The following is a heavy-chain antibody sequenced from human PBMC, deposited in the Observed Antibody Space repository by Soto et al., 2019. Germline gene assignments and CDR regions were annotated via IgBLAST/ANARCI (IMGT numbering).Heavy chain of an antibody. J-gene: IGHJ4*02. Sequence: EVQALESGGGLVQPGGSLRLSCVVSGFTFSSNAMTWVRQPPGKGLEWVSGLSASGASTYYADPVKGRFTISRGNSKNTLYLQMNSPRVEDTALCYCAKAVGGYSYAYLPADWGQGTLVTVSS. V-gene: IGHV3-23*01. CDR2: LSASGAST. CDR1: GFTFSSNA. CDR3: AKAVGGYSYAYLPAD. D-gene: IGHD5-18*01.